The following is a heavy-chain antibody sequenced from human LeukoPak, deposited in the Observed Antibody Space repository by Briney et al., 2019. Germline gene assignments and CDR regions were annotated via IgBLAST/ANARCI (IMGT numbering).Heavy chain of an antibody. V-gene: IGHV1-2*02. D-gene: IGHD2-15*01. CDR2: INPNSDGT. J-gene: IGHJ3*02. Sequence: GASVKVSCKASGYTFTGYYMHWVRQAPGQGLEWMGWINPNSDGTNYAQEFQGRVTMTRDTSISTAYMELSRLRSDDTAVYYCARGGIGYCSGGSCPMAFDIWGQGTMVTVSS. CDR1: GYTFTGYY. CDR3: ARGGIGYCSGGSCPMAFDI.